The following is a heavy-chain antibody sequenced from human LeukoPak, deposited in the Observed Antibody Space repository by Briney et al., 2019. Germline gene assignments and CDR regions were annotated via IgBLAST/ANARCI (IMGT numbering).Heavy chain of an antibody. D-gene: IGHD6-13*01. Sequence: GGSLRLSCAASGFTFSSSAMSWVRQAPGKGLEWVAAISDTGRLSYCADSVNGRFTISRDNSKNTLYLQMNSLRAEDTAVYYCAKTRPLDSSSWSHGDYWGQGTLVTVSS. CDR3: AKTRPLDSSSWSHGDY. CDR2: ISDTGRLS. CDR1: GFTFSSSA. V-gene: IGHV3-23*01. J-gene: IGHJ4*02.